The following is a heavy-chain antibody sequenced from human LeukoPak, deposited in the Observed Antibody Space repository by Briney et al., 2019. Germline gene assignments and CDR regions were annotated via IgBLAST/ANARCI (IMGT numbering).Heavy chain of an antibody. Sequence: ASVKVSCKASGYTFTSYGISWVRQAPGQGLEWMGWISAYNGNTNYAQKLQGRVTMTTDTSMSTAYMELRSLRSDDTAVYYCARDLEDIVVVPAVPFDYWGQGTLVTVSS. V-gene: IGHV1-18*01. J-gene: IGHJ4*02. D-gene: IGHD2-2*01. CDR1: GYTFTSYG. CDR2: ISAYNGNT. CDR3: ARDLEDIVVVPAVPFDY.